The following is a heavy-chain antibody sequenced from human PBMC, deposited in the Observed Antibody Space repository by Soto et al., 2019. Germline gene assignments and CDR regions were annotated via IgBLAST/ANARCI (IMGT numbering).Heavy chain of an antibody. CDR1: GYPFIKYG. Sequence: LQLVQSAAEVKKPGASVRVSCKAYGYPFIKYGISWIRQAPEQGLEWMGWIKVDSGYTNYAQKFQGRVTMTADTSSNTAFMELRSLRLDDTAVYLCATSYDTGFDPWGQGTLVSVSS. CDR3: ATSYDTGFDP. V-gene: IGHV1-18*04. CDR2: IKVDSGYT. D-gene: IGHD3-9*01. J-gene: IGHJ5*02.